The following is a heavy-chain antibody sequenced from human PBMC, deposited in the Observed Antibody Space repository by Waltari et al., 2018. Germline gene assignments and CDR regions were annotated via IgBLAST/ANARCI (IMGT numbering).Heavy chain of an antibody. CDR3: ARREHDYDYVGGSYRRVIDTFDI. CDR1: GDKFSTYW. V-gene: IGHV5-51*03. J-gene: IGHJ3*02. CDR2: IYVGDSET. D-gene: IGHD3-16*02. Sequence: EVRLVQSGAEVKKPGESLKISCKGSGDKFSTYWIGWVRQPPGKGLEWTGIIYVGDSETRYSPSFRGQVTMSADKSITTAYLQWSSLKASDTAMYYCARREHDYDYVGGSYRRVIDTFDIWGQGTRVTVSS.